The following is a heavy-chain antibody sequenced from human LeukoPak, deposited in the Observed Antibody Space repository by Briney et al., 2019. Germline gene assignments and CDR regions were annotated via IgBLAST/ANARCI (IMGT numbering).Heavy chain of an antibody. CDR3: ARQYTGSYRHFVY. D-gene: IGHD1-26*01. Sequence: SETLSLTCTVSRGYINDDYWNWIRQPPGKGLGWIGYLYSTVGTKYNPSLKSRATISIETSRKEVSLTLTSVTAADTAVYFCARQYTGSYRHFVYWGQGTLVTVSS. CDR1: RGYINDDY. CDR2: LYSTVGT. J-gene: IGHJ4*02. V-gene: IGHV4-59*08.